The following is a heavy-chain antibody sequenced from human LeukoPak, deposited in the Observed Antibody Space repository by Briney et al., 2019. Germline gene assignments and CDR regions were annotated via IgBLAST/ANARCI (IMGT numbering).Heavy chain of an antibody. J-gene: IGHJ4*02. CDR1: GFPFSNYW. Sequence: PGRSLRLSCAASGFPFSNYWMSWVRQAPGKGLEWVANIKQDGSETYFVDSVKGRFTISRDNAKNSLYLQLNSLRAEDTAVYYCARDLGRTWSFTSDYWGQGTLVTVSS. CDR3: ARDLGRTWSFTSDY. D-gene: IGHD6-13*01. CDR2: IKQDGSET. V-gene: IGHV3-7*05.